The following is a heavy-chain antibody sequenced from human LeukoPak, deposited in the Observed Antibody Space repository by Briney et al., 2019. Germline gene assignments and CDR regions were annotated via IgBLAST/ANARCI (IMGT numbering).Heavy chain of an antibody. CDR3: ARSWAMVTYFDY. J-gene: IGHJ4*02. D-gene: IGHD5-18*01. CDR2: ISSSGSTI. V-gene: IGHV3-48*03. CDR1: GFTFSSYE. Sequence: SGGSLRLSCAASGFTFSSYEMNWVRQAPGKGLEWVSYISSSGSTIYYADSVKGRFTISRDNAKNSLYLQMNSLRAEDTAVYYCARSWAMVTYFDYWGQGTLVTVSS.